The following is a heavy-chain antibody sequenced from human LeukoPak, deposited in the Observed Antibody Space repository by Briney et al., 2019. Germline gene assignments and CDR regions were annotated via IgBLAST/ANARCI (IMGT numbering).Heavy chain of an antibody. CDR1: GDSINNYY. V-gene: IGHV4-4*07. J-gene: IGHJ6*03. CDR2: IHKSGYT. D-gene: IGHD3-3*01. CDR3: ARRSGSRFLEWLSPRSPVGYMDV. Sequence: SETLSLTCTVSGDSINNYYWNWIRQPAGKGLEWIGRIHKSGYTSYNPSLKSRVTVSLDTSNNQFSLKLNSVTAADTAVYYCARRSGSRFLEWLSPRSPVGYMDVWGRGTTVTVSS.